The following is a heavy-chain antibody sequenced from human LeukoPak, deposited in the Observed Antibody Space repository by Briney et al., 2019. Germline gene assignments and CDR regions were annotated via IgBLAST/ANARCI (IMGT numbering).Heavy chain of an antibody. D-gene: IGHD5-18*01. CDR2: ISGSGGST. J-gene: IGHJ4*02. V-gene: IGHV3-23*01. CDR3: AKDPGYSYGYWSVYFDY. CDR1: GFTFSSYA. Sequence: GGSLRLSCAASGFTFSSYAMSWVRQAPGKGLEWVSAISGSGGSTYYADSVKGRFTISRDNSKNTLYLQMNSLRAEDTAVYYSAKDPGYSYGYWSVYFDYWGQGTLVTVSS.